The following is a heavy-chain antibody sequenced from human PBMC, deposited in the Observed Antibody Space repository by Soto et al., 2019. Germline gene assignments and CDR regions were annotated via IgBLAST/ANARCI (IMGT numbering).Heavy chain of an antibody. D-gene: IGHD5-18*01. CDR1: GGSINSYY. CDR3: GRWGVDTAMVTEWFDP. J-gene: IGHJ5*02. CDR2: IYYSGST. Sequence: QVQLQESGPGLVKPSETLSLTCTVSGGSINSYYWSWIRQPPGKGLEWIGYIYYSGSTNYNPSLKSRVTMSVDTSKNQFSLKLSSVTAADTAVYYCGRWGVDTAMVTEWFDPWGQGTLVTVSS. V-gene: IGHV4-59*08.